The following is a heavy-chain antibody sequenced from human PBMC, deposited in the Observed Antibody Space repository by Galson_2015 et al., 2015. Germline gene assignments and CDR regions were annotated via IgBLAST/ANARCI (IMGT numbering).Heavy chain of an antibody. CDR3: ARASLGYCGGGTCKRYFDI. J-gene: IGHJ3*02. V-gene: IGHV4-61*08. CDR1: GGSVSSGDYY. D-gene: IGHD2-15*01. Sequence: ETLSLTCTVSGGSVSSGDYYWSWIRQPPGRGLEWIGYISYRGNTNYNPSLKSRVTISVDTSKNQFSLKLSSVTAADTAVYSCARASLGYCGGGTCKRYFDIWGQGTMVTVSS. CDR2: ISYRGNT.